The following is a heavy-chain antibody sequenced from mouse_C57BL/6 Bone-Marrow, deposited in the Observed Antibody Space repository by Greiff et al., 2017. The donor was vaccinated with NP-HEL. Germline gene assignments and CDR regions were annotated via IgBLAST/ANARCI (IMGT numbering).Heavy chain of an antibody. CDR3: ASGDYYYGSSLYFDY. CDR2: IHPNSGST. D-gene: IGHD1-1*01. V-gene: IGHV1-64*01. J-gene: IGHJ2*01. CDR1: GYTFTSYW. Sequence: VQLQQPGAELVKPGASVKLSCKASGYTFTSYWMHWVKQRPGQGLEWIGMIHPNSGSTNYNEKFKSKATLTVDKSSSTAYMQLSSLTSEDSAVYYCASGDYYYGSSLYFDYWGQGTTLTVSS.